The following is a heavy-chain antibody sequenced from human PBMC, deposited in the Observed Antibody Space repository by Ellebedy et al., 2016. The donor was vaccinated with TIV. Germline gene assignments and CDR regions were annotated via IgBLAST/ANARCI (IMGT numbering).Heavy chain of an antibody. V-gene: IGHV1-46*04. D-gene: IGHD2-2*01. Sequence: ASVKVSCKVSGYTLTELSMHWVRQAPGQGLEWMGIINPSGGSTSYAQKLQGRVTMTRDTSTSTVYMELSSLRSEDTAVYYCARENVVVVPAAVYGMDVWGQGTTVTVSS. CDR2: INPSGGST. J-gene: IGHJ6*02. CDR3: ARENVVVVPAAVYGMDV. CDR1: GYTLTELS.